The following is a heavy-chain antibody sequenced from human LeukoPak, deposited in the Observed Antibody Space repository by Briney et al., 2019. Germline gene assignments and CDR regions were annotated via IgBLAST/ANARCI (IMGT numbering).Heavy chain of an antibody. Sequence: ASVKVSCKASGYTFTGYYMRWVRQAPGQGLEWMGWINPNSGGTNYAQKFQGRVTMTRDTSISTAYMELSRLRSDDTAVYYCARDWGLGVVITNWFDPWGQGTLVTVSS. V-gene: IGHV1-2*02. CDR2: INPNSGGT. J-gene: IGHJ5*02. CDR3: ARDWGLGVVITNWFDP. D-gene: IGHD3-3*01. CDR1: GYTFTGYY.